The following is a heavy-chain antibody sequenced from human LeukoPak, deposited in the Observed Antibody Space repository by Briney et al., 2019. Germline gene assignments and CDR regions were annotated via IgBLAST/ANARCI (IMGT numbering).Heavy chain of an antibody. CDR3: AREYYSGSGPPGY. D-gene: IGHD3-10*01. CDR1: GFTFDDYG. CDR2: INRNGGST. J-gene: IGHJ4*02. V-gene: IGHV3-20*04. Sequence: RPGGSLRLSCAASGFTFDDYGMSWVRQAPGKGLEWVSGINRNGGSTDYADSVKGRFTISRDNVKNSLYLQMNSLRAEDTALYYCAREYYSGSGPPGYWGQGTLVTVSS.